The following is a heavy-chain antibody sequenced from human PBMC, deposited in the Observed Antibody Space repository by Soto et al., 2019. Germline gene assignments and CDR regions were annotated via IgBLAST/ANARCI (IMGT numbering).Heavy chain of an antibody. Sequence: QITLKESGPSLLRPTQTLTLTCTYSGFSLSSSGVGVGWVRQPPGKALEWLTFIYWHDDKRNNLSLKTRLTIPKDTSKSQGVLTMTNMDPADTATYYCARLVVAGITYYFDSWGQGTLVIVSS. CDR3: ARLVVAGITYYFDS. V-gene: IGHV2-5*01. CDR1: GFSLSSSGVG. CDR2: IYWHDDK. J-gene: IGHJ4*02. D-gene: IGHD6-19*01.